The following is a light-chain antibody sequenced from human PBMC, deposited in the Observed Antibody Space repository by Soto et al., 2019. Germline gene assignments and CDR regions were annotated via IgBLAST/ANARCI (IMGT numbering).Light chain of an antibody. CDR2: DAS. CDR3: QQYNRFSTWT. V-gene: IGKV1-5*01. Sequence: DIQMTQSPSTLSASVGDRVTITCRASQSISHYLAWYQKKPGKAPKVLIWDASSLQRGVPSRFSGSGSGTEFTLTISSLLPDDFATYYCQQYNRFSTWTFGQGTKVDIK. CDR1: QSISHY. J-gene: IGKJ1*01.